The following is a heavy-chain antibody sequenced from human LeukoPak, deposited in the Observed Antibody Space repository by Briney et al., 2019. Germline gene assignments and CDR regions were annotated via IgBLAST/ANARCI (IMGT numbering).Heavy chain of an antibody. CDR1: IGSTSNYY. Sequence: SETLSLTCTVSIGSTSNYYWSWIRQPPGKGLEWIGYISYSGSTKYNPSLKSRVTISVDTSKNQFSLKLSSVTAADTSMYYCARLGGYYYVSGSSRSSPFDYWGQGTLVTVSS. V-gene: IGHV4-59*01. CDR3: ARLGGYYYVSGSSRSSPFDY. J-gene: IGHJ4*02. D-gene: IGHD3-10*01. CDR2: ISYSGST.